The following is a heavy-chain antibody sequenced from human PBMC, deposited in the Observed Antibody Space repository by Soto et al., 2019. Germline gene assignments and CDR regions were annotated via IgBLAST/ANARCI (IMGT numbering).Heavy chain of an antibody. CDR1: GYTFTSYG. CDR2: ISAYNGNT. Sequence: QVQLVQSGAEVKKPGASVTVSCKASGYTFTSYGISWVRQAPGQGLEWMGWISAYNGNTNYAQKLQRRVTMTTDTSTSTAYMELRSLRSDDTAVYYCVTDVSRAVAGAFQHWGQGTLVTVSS. J-gene: IGHJ1*01. V-gene: IGHV1-18*01. CDR3: VTDVSRAVAGAFQH. D-gene: IGHD6-19*01.